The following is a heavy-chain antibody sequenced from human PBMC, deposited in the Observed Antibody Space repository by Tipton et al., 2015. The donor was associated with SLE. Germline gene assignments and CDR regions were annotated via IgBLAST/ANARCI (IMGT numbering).Heavy chain of an antibody. CDR3: AREWGYYDSSGYFDI. J-gene: IGHJ3*02. CDR1: GFTVSSNY. CDR2: IYSGGST. Sequence: SLRLSSAASGFTVSSNYMSWVRQAPGKGLEWVSVIYSGGSTYYADSVKGRFTISRDNSKNTLYLQMNSLRAEDTAVYYCAREWGYYDSSGYFDIWGQGTMVTVSS. V-gene: IGHV3-53*05. D-gene: IGHD3-22*01.